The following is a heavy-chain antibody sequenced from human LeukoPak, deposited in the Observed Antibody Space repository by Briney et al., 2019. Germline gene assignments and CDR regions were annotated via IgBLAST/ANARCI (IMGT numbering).Heavy chain of an antibody. D-gene: IGHD6-19*01. V-gene: IGHV3-72*01. CDR1: GFIFSDHY. Sequence: QPGGSLRLSCAVSGFIFSDHYMDWVRKAPGRGLEWVGRSRSRGERYTTEYAASVKVRFIISSDDAQNSVNLQMSSLNTDDTAVYYCVRGDSSGWSGAFDVWGQGTIVTVSS. J-gene: IGHJ3*01. CDR2: SRSRGERYTT. CDR3: VRGDSSGWSGAFDV.